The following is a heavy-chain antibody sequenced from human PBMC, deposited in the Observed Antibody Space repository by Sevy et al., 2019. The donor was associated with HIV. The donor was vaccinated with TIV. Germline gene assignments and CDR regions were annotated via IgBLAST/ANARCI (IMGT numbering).Heavy chain of an antibody. CDR1: GFTFNMYW. CDR2: IKEDVSER. CDR3: ARHCSGGSCYSLLPHYYYGMDV. V-gene: IGHV3-7*01. Sequence: GGSLRLSCAASGFTFNMYWMTWVRQAPGKGLEWVANIKEDVSERNYLDSVKGRFTISRDNAKESLYLQINSLRAEDTAVYYCARHCSGGSCYSLLPHYYYGMDVWGQGTTVTVSS. D-gene: IGHD2-15*01. J-gene: IGHJ6*02.